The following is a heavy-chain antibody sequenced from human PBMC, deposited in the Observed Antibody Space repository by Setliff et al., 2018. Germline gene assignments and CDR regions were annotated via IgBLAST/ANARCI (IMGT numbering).Heavy chain of an antibody. CDR3: ARAGQQQLVQNYGFDP. V-gene: IGHV1-18*01. J-gene: IGHJ5*02. CDR2: ISAYNGNT. CDR1: GYTFTSYG. Sequence: ASVKVSCKASGYTFTSYGISWVRQAPGQGLEWMGWISAYNGNTYNAHKFQGRVTMTSDTSTSTAYMELRSLRSDDTAVYYCARAGQQQLVQNYGFDPWGQGTLVTVSS. D-gene: IGHD6-13*01.